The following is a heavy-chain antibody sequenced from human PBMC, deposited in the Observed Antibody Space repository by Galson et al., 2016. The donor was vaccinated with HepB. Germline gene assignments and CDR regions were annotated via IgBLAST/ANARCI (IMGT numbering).Heavy chain of an antibody. V-gene: IGHV2-5*02. Sequence: PALVQPTQTLTLTCTFSGFSLTTTGVSVGWIRQPPGKALEWLAIIYWDDDRRHSPSLNSRLTLTKDSSKNQVFLTMTNMDPADTATYYCAHGDYYGSSDFYEGHNWFDPWGQGTLVTVSS. J-gene: IGHJ5*02. CDR1: GFSLTTTGVS. CDR3: AHGDYYGSSDFYEGHNWFDP. D-gene: IGHD3-22*01. CDR2: IYWDDDR.